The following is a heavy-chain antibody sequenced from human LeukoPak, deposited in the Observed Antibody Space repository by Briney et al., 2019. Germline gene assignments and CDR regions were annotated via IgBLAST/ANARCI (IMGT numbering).Heavy chain of an antibody. V-gene: IGHV3-23*01. CDR3: AKYGDYGGIGNYFDY. D-gene: IGHD4-23*01. CDR1: GFTFSSYA. J-gene: IGHJ4*02. CDR2: INGSGGRS. Sequence: GGSLRLSCAGSGFTFSSYAMSWVRQAPGKGLEWVSGINGSGGRSYYADSVKARFTISRDNSKNTLYLQMNSLRAEDTAVYYCAKYGDYGGIGNYFDYWGQGTLVTVSS.